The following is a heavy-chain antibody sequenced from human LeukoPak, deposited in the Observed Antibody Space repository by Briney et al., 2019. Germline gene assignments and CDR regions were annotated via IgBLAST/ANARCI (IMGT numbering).Heavy chain of an antibody. CDR2: INHSGST. CDR1: GGSFSGYY. V-gene: IGHV4-34*01. CDR3: ARGGNSWSYYDWFDP. J-gene: IGHJ5*02. D-gene: IGHD1-26*01. Sequence: SETLSLTCAVYGGSFSGYYRSWIRQPPGKGLEWIGEINHSGSTNYNPSLKSRVTISVDTSKNQFSLKLSSVTAADTAVYYCARGGNSWSYYDWFDPWCQGTLVTVSP.